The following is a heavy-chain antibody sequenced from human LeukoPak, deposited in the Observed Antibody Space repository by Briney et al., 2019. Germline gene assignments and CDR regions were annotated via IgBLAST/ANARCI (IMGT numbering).Heavy chain of an antibody. D-gene: IGHD3-9*01. J-gene: IGHJ4*02. Sequence: GGSLRLSCAASGFTFSSYGMSWVRQAPGKGLEWVSAISGSGGSTYYADSVKGRFTISRDNSKNTLYLQMNSLRAEDTAVYYCAKDRDDILTGYFGYWGQGTLVTVPS. CDR1: GFTFSSYG. CDR2: ISGSGGST. CDR3: AKDRDDILTGYFGY. V-gene: IGHV3-23*01.